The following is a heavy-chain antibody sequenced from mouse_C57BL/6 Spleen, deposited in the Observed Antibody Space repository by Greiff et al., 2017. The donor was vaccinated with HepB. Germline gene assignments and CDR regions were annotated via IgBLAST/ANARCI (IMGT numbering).Heavy chain of an antibody. CDR1: GYSITSGYY. D-gene: IGHD1-1*01. Sequence: VQLKESGPGLVKPSQSLSLTCSVTGYSITSGYYWNWIRQFPGNKLEWMGYISYDGSNNYNPSLKNRISITRDTSKNQFFLKLNSVTTEDTATYYCAREGYGTNGGFAYWGQGTLVTVSA. CDR3: AREGYGTNGGFAY. V-gene: IGHV3-6*01. J-gene: IGHJ3*01. CDR2: ISYDGSN.